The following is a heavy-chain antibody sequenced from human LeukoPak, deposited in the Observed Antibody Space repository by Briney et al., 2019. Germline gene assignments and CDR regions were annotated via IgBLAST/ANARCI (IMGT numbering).Heavy chain of an antibody. CDR3: ANLESYCSGRLDAFDI. CDR1: GFTFSSYS. Sequence: PGGSLRLSCAASGFTFSSYSMNWVRQAPGKGLEWVSSISSSSSYIYYADSVKGRFTISRDNAKTSLYLQMNSLRAEDTAVYYCANLESYCSGRLDAFDIWGQGTMVTVSS. D-gene: IGHD3-10*01. V-gene: IGHV3-21*04. J-gene: IGHJ3*02. CDR2: ISSSSSYI.